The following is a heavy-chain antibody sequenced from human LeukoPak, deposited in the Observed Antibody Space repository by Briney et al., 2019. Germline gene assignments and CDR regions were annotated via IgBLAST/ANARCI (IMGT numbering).Heavy chain of an antibody. CDR3: ARASPYYYGSGSGKDFDY. CDR2: ISAYNGNT. J-gene: IGHJ4*02. Sequence: ASVKVSCKASGYTFTSYGISWVRQAPGQGLEWMGWISAYNGNTNYAQKLQGRVTMTTDTSTSTAYMELRSLRSDDTAVYYCARASPYYYGSGSGKDFDYWGQGTLVTVSS. CDR1: GYTFTSYG. D-gene: IGHD3-10*01. V-gene: IGHV1-18*01.